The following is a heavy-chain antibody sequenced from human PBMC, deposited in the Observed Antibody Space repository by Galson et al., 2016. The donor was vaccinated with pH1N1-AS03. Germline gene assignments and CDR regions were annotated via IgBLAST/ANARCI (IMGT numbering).Heavy chain of an antibody. CDR1: GSTFSTYT. Sequence: SLRLSCAASGSTFSTYTMNWVRQAPEKGLEWIAYISRTSETIFYADSVKGRFTISRDNAKNSLTLQMTSLRREDTAVYYCATEQVAEGFGLWGQGTLVTVAS. CDR3: ATEQVAEGFGL. J-gene: IGHJ5*02. V-gene: IGHV3-48*04. CDR2: ISRTSETI.